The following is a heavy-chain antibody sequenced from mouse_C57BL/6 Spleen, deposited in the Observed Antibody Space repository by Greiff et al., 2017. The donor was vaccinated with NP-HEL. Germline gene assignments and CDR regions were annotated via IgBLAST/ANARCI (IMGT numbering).Heavy chain of an antibody. Sequence: QVQLQQPGAELVKPGASVKVSCKASGYTFTSYWMHWVKQRPGQGLEWTGRIHPSDSDTNYNQKFKGKATLTVDKSSSTAYMQLSSLTSEDSAVYYCAISDDGYAMDYWGQGTSVTVSS. J-gene: IGHJ4*01. CDR1: GYTFTSYW. CDR3: AISDDGYAMDY. V-gene: IGHV1-74*01. D-gene: IGHD2-12*01. CDR2: IHPSDSDT.